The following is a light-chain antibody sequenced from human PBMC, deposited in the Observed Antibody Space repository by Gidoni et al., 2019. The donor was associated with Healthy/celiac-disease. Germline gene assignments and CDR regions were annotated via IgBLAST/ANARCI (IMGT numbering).Light chain of an antibody. Sequence: QPVLTQPPSASASLGASVTLTGTLSSGYSNYKVDWYQQRPGKGHRFVMRVGTGGIVGSKGDGIPDRFSVLGSGLNRYLTIKNIQEEDESDYHCGADHGSGSNFVTVFGGGTKLTVL. CDR3: GADHGSGSNFVTV. J-gene: IGLJ2*01. V-gene: IGLV9-49*01. CDR1: SGYSNYK. CDR2: VGTGGIVG.